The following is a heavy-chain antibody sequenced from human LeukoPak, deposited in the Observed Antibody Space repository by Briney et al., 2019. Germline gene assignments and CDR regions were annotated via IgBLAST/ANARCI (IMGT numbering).Heavy chain of an antibody. J-gene: IGHJ4*02. Sequence: ASVKVSCKASGYTFTGYYMQWVRQAPGQGLEWMGWINPNSGGTNYAQKFQGWVIMTRDTSISTAYMELSRLRSDDTAVYYCARVGNDESLDYWGQGTLVTVSS. CDR3: ARVGNDESLDY. CDR1: GYTFTGYY. CDR2: INPNSGGT. D-gene: IGHD1-1*01. V-gene: IGHV1-2*04.